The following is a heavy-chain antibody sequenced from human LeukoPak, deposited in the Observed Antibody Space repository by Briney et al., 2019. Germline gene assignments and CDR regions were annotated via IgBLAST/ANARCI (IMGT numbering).Heavy chain of an antibody. J-gene: IGHJ1*01. D-gene: IGHD6-6*01. CDR1: GGSCSGYY. V-gene: IGHV4-34*01. Sequence: LSETLSLTCAVYGGSCSGYYWSWIRQPPGKGLECVGEINHSGSTNYNPSLKSRVAISVDTSKNQFSLKLSSVTAADTAVYYCARSSERGGIAARPRYFQHWGQGTLVTVSS. CDR3: ARSSERGGIAARPRYFQH. CDR2: INHSGST.